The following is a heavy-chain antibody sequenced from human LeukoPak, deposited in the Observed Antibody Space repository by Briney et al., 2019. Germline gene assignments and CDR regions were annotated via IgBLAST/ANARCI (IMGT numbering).Heavy chain of an antibody. D-gene: IGHD5-12*01. CDR2: INPDSGDS. V-gene: IGHV1-2*02. J-gene: IGHJ4*02. CDR3: ATGVATAFTY. CDR1: GYTFTGYY. Sequence: GASVKVSCKASGYTFTGYYIHWVRQAPGQGLEWMAWINPDSGDSYSAPKFQGRVTMTRDTPISTASMEVSWLSSDDTAVYYCATGVATAFTYWGQGTLVTVSS.